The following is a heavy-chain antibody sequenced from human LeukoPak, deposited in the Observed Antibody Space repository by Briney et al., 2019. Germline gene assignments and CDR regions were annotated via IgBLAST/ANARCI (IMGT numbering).Heavy chain of an antibody. V-gene: IGHV3-30-3*01. CDR1: GLTFSSYA. Sequence: GRSLRLSCAASGLTFSSYAMHWVRQAPGKGLEWVAVISYDGSNKYYADSVKGRFTFSRDNSKNTLYLQMNSLRAEDTAVYYCARHYGSGGYSPPLALFVYWGQRTL. J-gene: IGHJ4*02. CDR3: ARHYGSGGYSPPLALFVY. D-gene: IGHD3-10*01. CDR2: ISYDGSNK.